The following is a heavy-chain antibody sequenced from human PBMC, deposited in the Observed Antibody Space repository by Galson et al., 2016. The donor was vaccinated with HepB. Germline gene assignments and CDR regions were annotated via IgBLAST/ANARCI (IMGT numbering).Heavy chain of an antibody. V-gene: IGHV1-18*01. CDR3: ARGPSTPRTFDY. CDR2: ISGYNGNT. CDR1: GYTFTSYG. D-gene: IGHD2/OR15-2a*01. J-gene: IGHJ4*02. Sequence: SVKVSCKASGYTFTSYGITWVRQAPGQGLEWMGWISGYNGNTNYARKLQGRVTVTTDTSSSTAYLELRSLRSDDTAVYYCARGPSTPRTFDYWGQGSLVTVSS.